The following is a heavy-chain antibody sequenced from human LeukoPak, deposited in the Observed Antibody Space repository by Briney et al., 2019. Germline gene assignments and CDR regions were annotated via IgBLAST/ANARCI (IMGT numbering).Heavy chain of an antibody. J-gene: IGHJ6*03. CDR2: IYTTEST. V-gene: IGHV4-4*07. Sequence: PSETLSLTCTVSGGYIGSYYWSWIRQPAGKGLEWIGRIYTTESTNYNPSLKSRVTMSVDMSTNQLSLKLSSVTAADTAVYYCARERDHGDPSRSFYYMDVWGKGTTVTVSS. D-gene: IGHD4-17*01. CDR1: GGYIGSYY. CDR3: ARERDHGDPSRSFYYMDV.